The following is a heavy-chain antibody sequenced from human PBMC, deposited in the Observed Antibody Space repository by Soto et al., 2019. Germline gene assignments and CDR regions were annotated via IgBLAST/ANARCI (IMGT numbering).Heavy chain of an antibody. D-gene: IGHD6-6*01. J-gene: IGHJ4*02. CDR3: ARGIIAARGVFGY. CDR2: INHSGTT. V-gene: IGHV4-34*01. CDR1: GGSVRGNGCH. Sequence: PSETHCLTCSVPGGSVRGNGCHWGWIPQPPGKGLEWIGEINHSGTTNYNPSLKSRVTISVDTSKNQFSLSLSSVTAADTAVYHCARGIIAARGVFGYWGQGTQVTVS.